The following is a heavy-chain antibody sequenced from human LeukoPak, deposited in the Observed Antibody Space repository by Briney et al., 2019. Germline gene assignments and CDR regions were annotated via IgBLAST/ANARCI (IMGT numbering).Heavy chain of an antibody. V-gene: IGHV3-48*03. Sequence: GGSLRLSCAASGFTFSSYEMNWVRQAPGKGLEWVSYITSNGNSVYYAASVKGRFTISRDNAKNSLYLQVNSLTAEDAAVYYCARAGVDSSGCYYQGFDYWGQGTQVTVSS. CDR1: GFTFSSYE. CDR3: ARAGVDSSGCYYQGFDY. CDR2: ITSNGNSV. D-gene: IGHD3-10*01. J-gene: IGHJ4*02.